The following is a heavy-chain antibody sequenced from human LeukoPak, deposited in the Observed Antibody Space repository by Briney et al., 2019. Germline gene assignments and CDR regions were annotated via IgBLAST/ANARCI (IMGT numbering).Heavy chain of an antibody. CDR3: ARGPYDILTGHNKDYFDY. Sequence: PSETLSLTCAVYGGSFSGYYWSWIRQPPGKGLEWIGEINHSGSTNYNPSLKSRVTISVDTSKNQFSLKLSSVTAADTAVYYCARGPYDILTGHNKDYFDYWGQGTPVTVSS. CDR1: GGSFSGYY. J-gene: IGHJ4*02. V-gene: IGHV4-34*01. D-gene: IGHD3-9*01. CDR2: INHSGST.